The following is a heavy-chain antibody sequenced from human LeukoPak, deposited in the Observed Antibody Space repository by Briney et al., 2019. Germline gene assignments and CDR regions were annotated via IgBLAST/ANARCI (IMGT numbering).Heavy chain of an antibody. V-gene: IGHV3-53*01. CDR1: GFTVSSNY. Sequence: GGSLRLSCAASGFTVSSNYMSWVRQAPGKGLEWVSVMYSGASTYYADSVKGRFTIFRDNSKNTLYLQMNSLRAEDTAVYYCARVDDADYFDYWGQGTLVTVSS. J-gene: IGHJ4*02. D-gene: IGHD2-8*01. CDR2: MYSGAST. CDR3: ARVDDADYFDY.